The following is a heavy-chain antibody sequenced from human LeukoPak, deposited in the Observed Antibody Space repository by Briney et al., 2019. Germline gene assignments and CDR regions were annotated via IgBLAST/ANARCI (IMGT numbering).Heavy chain of an antibody. CDR2: ISSSSSLI. D-gene: IGHD6-19*01. V-gene: IGHV3-48*02. CDR1: GFTFSNYG. Sequence: GGSLRLSCAASGFTFSNYGMNWVRQAPGKGLEWISYISSSSSLIYYADSVKGRFTISRDNAKNSLYLQMNSLRDEDTAVYYCAREGPGVAVGDYWGQGTLVTVSS. J-gene: IGHJ4*02. CDR3: AREGPGVAVGDY.